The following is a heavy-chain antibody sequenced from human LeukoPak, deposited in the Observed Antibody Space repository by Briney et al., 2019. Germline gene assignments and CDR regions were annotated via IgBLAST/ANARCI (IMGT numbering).Heavy chain of an antibody. CDR3: VGSQYSGSYYGN. Sequence: GGSLRLSCAVSGFTFSSYWTHWVRQAPGRGLVWVSRINSDGSSTSYADSVKGRFTISRDNAKNTLYLQMNSLRAEDTAVYYCVGSQYSGSYYGNWGQGTLVTVSS. CDR1: GFTFSSYW. V-gene: IGHV3-74*01. D-gene: IGHD1-26*01. J-gene: IGHJ4*02. CDR2: INSDGSST.